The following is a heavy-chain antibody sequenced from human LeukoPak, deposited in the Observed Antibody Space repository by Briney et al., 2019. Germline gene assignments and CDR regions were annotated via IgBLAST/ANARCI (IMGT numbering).Heavy chain of an antibody. CDR2: ISYDGSNK. Sequence: GGSLRLSCAASGFTFSSYAMHWVRQAPGKGLEWVAVISYDGSNKYYADSVKGRFTISRDNSKNTLYLQMNSLRAEDTAVYYCARAHSSSWYSVGDYFDYWGRGTLVTVSS. CDR1: GFTFSSYA. V-gene: IGHV3-30-3*01. D-gene: IGHD6-13*01. J-gene: IGHJ4*02. CDR3: ARAHSSSWYSVGDYFDY.